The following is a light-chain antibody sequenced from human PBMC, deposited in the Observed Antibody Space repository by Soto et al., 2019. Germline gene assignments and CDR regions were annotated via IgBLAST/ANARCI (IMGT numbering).Light chain of an antibody. J-gene: IGKJ1*01. CDR3: QQSYSTPRT. Sequence: DIQMTQSPSSLSASVGDRVTITCRASQSISNYVSWYQQKPGKAPKLLIYAASTLHSGVPSRFSGSGSGTDFTLIISSLQPEDFATYYCQQSYSTPRTFGQGTKVEIK. V-gene: IGKV1-39*01. CDR1: QSISNY. CDR2: AAS.